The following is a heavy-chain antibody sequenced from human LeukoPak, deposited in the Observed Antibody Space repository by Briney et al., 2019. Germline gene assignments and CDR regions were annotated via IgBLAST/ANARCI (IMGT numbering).Heavy chain of an antibody. CDR2: MNPNSGNT. J-gene: IGHJ4*02. Sequence: ASVKVSCKVSGYTLTELSMHWVRQATGQGLEWMGWMNPNSGNTGYAQKFQGRVTMTRNTSISTAYMELSSLRSEDTAVYYCARWGRGYCSSTSCPRADYWGQGTLVTVSS. D-gene: IGHD2-2*01. CDR3: ARWGRGYCSSTSCPRADY. CDR1: GYTLTELS. V-gene: IGHV1-8*01.